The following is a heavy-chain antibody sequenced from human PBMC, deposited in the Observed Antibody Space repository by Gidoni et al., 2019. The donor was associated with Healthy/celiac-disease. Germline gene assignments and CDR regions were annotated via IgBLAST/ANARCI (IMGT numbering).Heavy chain of an antibody. CDR1: GYSFTSYW. CDR2: IYPGDSDT. D-gene: IGHD3-3*01. CDR3: ARRPKVCWSGYYFDY. V-gene: IGHV5-51*01. Sequence: EVQLVQSGAEVKKPGESLKISCKGSGYSFTSYWIGWARQMPGKGLEWMGFIYPGDSDTRYSPSFPGQVTISAVKSISTAYLQWSSLKASDTAMYYCARRPKVCWSGYYFDYWGQGTLVTVSS. J-gene: IGHJ4*02.